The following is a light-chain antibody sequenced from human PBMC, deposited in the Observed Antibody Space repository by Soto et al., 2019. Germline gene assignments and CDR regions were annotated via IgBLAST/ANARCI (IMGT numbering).Light chain of an antibody. CDR1: SGSVSTGYH. CDR2: STN. Sequence: QTVVTQEPSFSVSPGGTVTLTCGLTSGSVSTGYHPSWYQQTPGQAPRTPIYSTNTRSSGVPDRFSGSILGNKAALTIAGAQADDESDYYCVLYMGGGSYVFGTGTKVTVL. V-gene: IGLV8-61*01. J-gene: IGLJ1*01. CDR3: VLYMGGGSYV.